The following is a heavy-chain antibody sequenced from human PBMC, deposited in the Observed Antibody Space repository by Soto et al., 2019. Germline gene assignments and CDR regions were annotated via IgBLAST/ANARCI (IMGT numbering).Heavy chain of an antibody. CDR2: IDPSDSYT. CDR3: ATPGGYRAYENIMVAAIWGKYYGMDV. CDR1: GYSFTTYW. J-gene: IGHJ6*02. Sequence: PGESLKISCKGFGYSFTTYWISWVRQMPGKGLGGMGRIDPSDSYTKYSPSFQGHVTVSSDKSISTAYLQWSSLRASDTAMYYCATPGGYRAYENIMVAAIWGKYYGMDVWGQGSTVTVSS. D-gene: IGHD5-12*01. V-gene: IGHV5-10-1*01.